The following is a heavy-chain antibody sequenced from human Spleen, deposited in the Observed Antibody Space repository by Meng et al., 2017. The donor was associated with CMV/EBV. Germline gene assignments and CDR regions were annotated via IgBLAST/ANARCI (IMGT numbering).Heavy chain of an antibody. V-gene: IGHV4-61*01. D-gene: IGHD6-19*01. CDR1: GCSVNRNSYY. CDR3: ARAPGIAVAGWYFDL. CDR2: IYYSGST. Sequence: SGCSVNRNSYYWNWIRQPPGKGLEWIGYIYYSGSTNYNPSLKSRVTISVDTSKNQFSLKLSSVTAADTAVYYCARAPGIAVAGWYFDLWGRDTLVTVSS. J-gene: IGHJ2*01.